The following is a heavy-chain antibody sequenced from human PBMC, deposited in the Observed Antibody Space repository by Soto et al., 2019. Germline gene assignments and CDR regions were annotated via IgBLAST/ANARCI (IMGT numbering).Heavy chain of an antibody. V-gene: IGHV4-34*01. D-gene: IGHD6-13*01. CDR2: INHSGST. Sequence: SETLSLTCAVCGGSFSGYYWSWIRQPPGKGLEWIGEINHSGSTNYNPSLKSRVTISVDTSKNQFSLKLSSVTAADTAVYYCARSVEKQLVRFHYYYGMDVWGQGTTVT. CDR3: ARSVEKQLVRFHYYYGMDV. J-gene: IGHJ6*02. CDR1: GGSFSGYY.